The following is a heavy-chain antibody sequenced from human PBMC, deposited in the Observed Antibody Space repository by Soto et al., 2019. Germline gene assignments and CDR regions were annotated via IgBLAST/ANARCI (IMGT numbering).Heavy chain of an antibody. V-gene: IGHV1-69*13. CDR2: IIPIFGTA. D-gene: IGHD5-18*01. Sequence: VASVKVSCKASGGTFSSYAISWVRQAPGQGLEWMGGIIPIFGTANYAQKFQGRVTITADESTSTAYMELSSLRSEDTAVYYCASGGIDGYSYGNDAFDIWGQGTMVTVSS. CDR1: GGTFSSYA. CDR3: ASGGIDGYSYGNDAFDI. J-gene: IGHJ3*02.